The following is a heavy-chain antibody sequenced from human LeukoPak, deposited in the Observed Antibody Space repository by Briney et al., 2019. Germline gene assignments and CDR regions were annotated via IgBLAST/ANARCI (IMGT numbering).Heavy chain of an antibody. J-gene: IGHJ4*02. CDR1: GFTFSSYW. D-gene: IGHD2-2*01. CDR3: AREGDIVVVPAASYFDY. V-gene: IGHV3-7*01. CDR2: INQDGSEK. Sequence: GGSLRLSCAASGFTFSSYWMSWVRQAPGKGLEWVANINQDGSEKYYVDSVKGRFTISRDNAKNSLYLQMNSLRAEDTAVYYCAREGDIVVVPAASYFDYWGQGTLVTVSS.